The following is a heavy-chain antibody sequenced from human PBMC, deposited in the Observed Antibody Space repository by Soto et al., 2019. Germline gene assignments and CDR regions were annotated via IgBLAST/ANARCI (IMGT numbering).Heavy chain of an antibody. J-gene: IGHJ5*02. D-gene: IGHD5-18*01. CDR1: GGTFSSYA. CDR3: ARATFGARGYSYGYWFDP. CDR2: IIPIFGTA. Sequence: SVKVSCKASGGTFSSYAISRVRQAPGQGLEWMGGIIPIFGTANYAQKFQGRVTITADESTSTAYMELSSLRSEDTAVYYCARATFGARGYSYGYWFDPWGQGTLVTVSS. V-gene: IGHV1-69*01.